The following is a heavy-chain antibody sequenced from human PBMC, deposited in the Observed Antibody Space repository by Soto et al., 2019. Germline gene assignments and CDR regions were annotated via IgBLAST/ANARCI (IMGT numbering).Heavy chain of an antibody. V-gene: IGHV3-33*01. D-gene: IGHD6-19*01. CDR1: GFTFSGHA. J-gene: IGHJ6*02. Sequence: QVQVVESGGGVVQPGRSLRLSCTASGFTFSGHAMHWVRQPPGKGLEWVAQIWYDGSNKYYADSVKGRFTISRDNSKNPLYVQMDSLRVEDTAVYYCARDGQSLAPYALDVWGQGTSVTVSS. CDR3: ARDGQSLAPYALDV. CDR2: IWYDGSNK.